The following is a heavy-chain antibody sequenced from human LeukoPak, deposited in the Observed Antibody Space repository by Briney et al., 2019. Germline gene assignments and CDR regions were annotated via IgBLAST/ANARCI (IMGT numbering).Heavy chain of an antibody. Sequence: PGGSLRLSCAASGFTFSSYWMYWVRQAPGKGLVWVSRINSDGSSTSYADSVKGRFTVSRDNAKNTLYLQMNSLRAEDTAVYYCASWASGGTFYYWGQGTLVSVSS. CDR3: ASWASGGTFYY. CDR2: INSDGSST. D-gene: IGHD2-15*01. J-gene: IGHJ4*02. V-gene: IGHV3-74*01. CDR1: GFTFSSYW.